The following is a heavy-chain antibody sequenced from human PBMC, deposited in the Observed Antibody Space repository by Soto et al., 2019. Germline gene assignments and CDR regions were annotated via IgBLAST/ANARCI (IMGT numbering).Heavy chain of an antibody. J-gene: IGHJ6*03. D-gene: IGHD3-3*01. CDR1: GFTFSSYW. CDR3: TRDAYYDFWSGYSGYYYYYMDV. Sequence: EVQLVESGGGLVQPGGSLRLSCAASGFTFSSYWMLWVRQAPGKGLVWVSRINGDGSSTSYADSVKGRFTISRDNAKNTLYLQMNSLRAEDTAVYYCTRDAYYDFWSGYSGYYYYYMDVWGKGTTVTVSS. V-gene: IGHV3-74*01. CDR2: INGDGSST.